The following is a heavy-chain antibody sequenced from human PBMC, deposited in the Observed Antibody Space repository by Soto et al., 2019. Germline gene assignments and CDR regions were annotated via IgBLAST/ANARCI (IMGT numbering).Heavy chain of an antibody. D-gene: IGHD6-19*01. V-gene: IGHV1-2*02. Sequence: QVQLVQSGAEVKNPGASVKVSCKTSGDTFTGYYMHWVRQAPGQGLEWMGWINPHSGDTDYAQTFQGRVTMTRDTSISTAYMELSRLGSNDTAFYYCARGYSTGWYSSVFFDYWGQGTLVTVSS. CDR1: GDTFTGYY. CDR2: INPHSGDT. J-gene: IGHJ4*02. CDR3: ARGYSTGWYSSVFFDY.